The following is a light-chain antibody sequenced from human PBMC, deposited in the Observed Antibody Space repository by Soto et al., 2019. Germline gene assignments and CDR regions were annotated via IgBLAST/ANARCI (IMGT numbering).Light chain of an antibody. CDR2: EDT. J-gene: IGLJ2*01. V-gene: IGLV2-23*01. CDR3: CSYAGSSTVV. CDR1: NNDVGGYKL. Sequence: QSALTQPASVSGSPGQSITISCTGTNNDVGGYKLVSWYQQHPGKVPKVVIYEDTKRPSGVSNRFSGSKSGYTASLTISGLQAEDEADYYCCSYAGSSTVVFGGGTKLTVL.